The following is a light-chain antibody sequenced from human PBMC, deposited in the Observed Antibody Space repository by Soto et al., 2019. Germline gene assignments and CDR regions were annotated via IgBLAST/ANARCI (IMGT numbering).Light chain of an antibody. Sequence: DIPMTQSPSSLSASVGDRVTITCRASQSISSYLNWYQQKPGKAPKLLIYAASSLQSGVPSRFSGSGSGTDFTLTISSLQPEDFATYYCQQSYSTPRSLTFGGGTKVEIK. CDR1: QSISSY. J-gene: IGKJ4*01. CDR2: AAS. V-gene: IGKV1-39*01. CDR3: QQSYSTPRSLT.